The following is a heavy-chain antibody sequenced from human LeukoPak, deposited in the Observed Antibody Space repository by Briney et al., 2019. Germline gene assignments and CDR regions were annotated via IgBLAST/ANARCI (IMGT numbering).Heavy chain of an antibody. Sequence: PGGSLRLSCAASGFTFSRYWMSWVRQAPGKGLEWVANINQDGSEKYYVDSVKGRFTISRDNVKNSLYLQMNPLRADDTAVYYCARVPAANIPYYYYMDVWGKGTTVTVSS. V-gene: IGHV3-7*01. CDR3: ARVPAANIPYYYYMDV. J-gene: IGHJ6*03. D-gene: IGHD2-2*01. CDR2: INQDGSEK. CDR1: GFTFSRYW.